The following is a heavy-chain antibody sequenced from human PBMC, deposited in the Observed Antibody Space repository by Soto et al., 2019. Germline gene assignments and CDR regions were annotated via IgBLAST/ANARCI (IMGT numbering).Heavy chain of an antibody. V-gene: IGHV3-23*01. CDR1: GFTFSSYV. CDR3: ARRPPAGSGWYFDI. Sequence: EVQLLESGGGLVQPGGSLRLSCVGSGFTFSSYVISWVRQAPGKGLEWVSSITASGGRTYYADYVKGGFTISRDNSKNTVRLQMNSLRAEDTAVYYCARRPPAGSGWYFDIWGRGTMVTVSS. D-gene: IGHD6-19*01. J-gene: IGHJ3*02. CDR2: ITASGGRT.